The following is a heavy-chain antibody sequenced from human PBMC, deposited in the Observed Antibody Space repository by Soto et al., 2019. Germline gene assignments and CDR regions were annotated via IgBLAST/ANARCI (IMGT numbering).Heavy chain of an antibody. D-gene: IGHD5-18*01. CDR2: VSQSGNT. CDR1: GGSFTGHF. CDR3: SGAKSASSGWHKFDI. J-gene: IGHJ4*02. V-gene: IGHV4-34*01. Sequence: SETLSLTCTVSGGSFTGHFWSWVRQPPGKGLEWIGEVSQSGNTKYYPSPRTRLTLSVHSSKNQISLALPSVTAADTAVYYFSGAKSASSGWHKFDIWGQGTLVTVYS.